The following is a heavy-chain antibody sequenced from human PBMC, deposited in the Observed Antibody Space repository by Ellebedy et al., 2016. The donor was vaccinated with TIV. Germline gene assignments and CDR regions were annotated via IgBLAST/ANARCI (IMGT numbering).Heavy chain of an antibody. V-gene: IGHV4-4*02. D-gene: IGHD6-13*01. J-gene: IGHJ4*02. CDR2: ISHSGST. CDR1: GGSISSSNW. Sequence: MPSETLSLTCAVSGGSISSSNWWSWVRQPPGKGLEWIGEISHSGSTNYNPSLKSRVTISVDNAKNQFSLKLSSVTAADTAVYYCARDLTYSSLLGYWGQGTLVTVSS. CDR3: ARDLTYSSLLGY.